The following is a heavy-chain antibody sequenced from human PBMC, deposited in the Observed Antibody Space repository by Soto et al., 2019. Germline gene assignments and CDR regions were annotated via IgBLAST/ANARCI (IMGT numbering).Heavy chain of an antibody. CDR1: GFTFSSYS. D-gene: IGHD6-13*01. CDR2: ISSSSSTI. V-gene: IGHV3-48*01. Sequence: GGSLRLSCAASGFTFSSYSMNWVRQAPGKGLEWVSYISSSSSTIYYADSVKGRFTISRDNAKNSLYLQMNSLRAEDTAVYYCVKALVTIAAAGIFDYWGQGTLVTVSS. J-gene: IGHJ4*02. CDR3: VKALVTIAAAGIFDY.